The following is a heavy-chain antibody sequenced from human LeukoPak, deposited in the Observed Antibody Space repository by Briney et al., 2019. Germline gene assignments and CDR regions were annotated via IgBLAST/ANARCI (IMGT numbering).Heavy chain of an antibody. CDR2: IDGPGNRK. V-gene: IGHV3-23*03. CDR1: GFTFSSYA. CDR3: AKRPPVAGNLTLDY. J-gene: IGHJ4*02. D-gene: IGHD6-19*01. Sequence: GGSLRLSCAASGFTFSSYALSWVRQTPGKGLEWLSVIDGPGNRKQYADSVKGRFTISRDNSKNTVYLQMNSLRAEDTAIYYCAKRPPVAGNLTLDYWGQGTRVIVSS.